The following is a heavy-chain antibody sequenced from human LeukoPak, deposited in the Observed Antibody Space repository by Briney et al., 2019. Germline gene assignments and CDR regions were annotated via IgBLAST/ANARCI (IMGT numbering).Heavy chain of an antibody. CDR3: ARGTRYYYGSGSYQYYFDY. J-gene: IGHJ4*02. D-gene: IGHD3-10*01. Sequence: PSETLSLTCTVPGGSISNSYWSWIRQPPGKGLEGTAYIYYSGSTNYNPSLKSRVTISVDTSNNQFSLRLSSVAAADTAVYYCARGTRYYYGSGSYQYYFDYWGQGTLVTVSS. V-gene: IGHV4-59*01. CDR2: IYYSGST. CDR1: GGSISNSY.